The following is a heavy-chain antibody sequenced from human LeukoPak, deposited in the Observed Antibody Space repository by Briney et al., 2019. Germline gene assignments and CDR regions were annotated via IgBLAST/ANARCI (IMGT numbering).Heavy chain of an antibody. Sequence: GGSLRPSCAASGFTFSSYGMHWVRQAPGKGLEWVAFIRYDGSNKYYADSVKGRFTISRDNAKNSLYLQMNSLRAEDTAVYYCARDPYSGGYGDYYYYYMDLWGQGTTVTISS. V-gene: IGHV3-30*02. CDR1: GFTFSSYG. D-gene: IGHD1-26*01. CDR2: IRYDGSNK. J-gene: IGHJ6*03. CDR3: ARDPYSGGYGDYYYYYMDL.